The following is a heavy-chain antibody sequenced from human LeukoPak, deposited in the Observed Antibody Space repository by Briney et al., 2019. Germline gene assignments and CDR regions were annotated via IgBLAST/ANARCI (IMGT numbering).Heavy chain of an antibody. J-gene: IGHJ6*02. Sequence: PSETLSLTCAVYGGSFSGYYWSWIRQPPGKGLEWIGEINHSGSTNYNPSLKSRVTISVDTSKNQFSLKLSSVTAADTAVYYCARDGGHYDILTGYYPFYYYGMDVWGQGTTVTVSS. CDR3: ARDGGHYDILTGYYPFYYYGMDV. D-gene: IGHD3-9*01. CDR2: INHSGST. CDR1: GGSFSGYY. V-gene: IGHV4-34*09.